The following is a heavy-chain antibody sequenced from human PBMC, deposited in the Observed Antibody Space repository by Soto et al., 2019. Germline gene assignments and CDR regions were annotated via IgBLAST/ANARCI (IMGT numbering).Heavy chain of an antibody. D-gene: IGHD3-3*01. Sequence: EVQLVESGGGLLQPGGSLRLSCAASGFTFSNYSMNWVRQAPGKGLELVSYISSSRGTIYYADSVKGRFTISRDNAKNSLFLQMNSLRDEDTAVYYCARDYYYFWSGYCKYWCQGTLVTVSS. CDR2: ISSSRGTI. V-gene: IGHV3-48*02. CDR1: GFTFSNYS. J-gene: IGHJ4*02. CDR3: ARDYYYFWSGYCKY.